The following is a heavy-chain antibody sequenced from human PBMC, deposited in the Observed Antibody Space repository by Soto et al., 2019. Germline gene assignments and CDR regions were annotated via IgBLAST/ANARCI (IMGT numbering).Heavy chain of an antibody. Sequence: QVPLVQSGAEVKKPGASVKVSCKVSGYTLTELSMHWVRQAPGKGLEWMGGFDPEDGETIYAQKFQGRVTMTEDTSTDTAYMELSSLRSEDTAVYYCATYKGYGSGSYSAHDYWGQGTLVTVSS. CDR2: FDPEDGET. D-gene: IGHD3-10*01. CDR3: ATYKGYGSGSYSAHDY. V-gene: IGHV1-24*01. CDR1: GYTLTELS. J-gene: IGHJ4*02.